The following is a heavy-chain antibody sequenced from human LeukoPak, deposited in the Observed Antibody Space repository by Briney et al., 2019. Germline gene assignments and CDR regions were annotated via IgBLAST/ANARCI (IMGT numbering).Heavy chain of an antibody. D-gene: IGHD5-24*01. CDR3: ARGVGIIGLGGYNRRAYFDY. V-gene: IGHV4-39*07. CDR2: IYYSGST. Sequence: SETLSLTCTVSGGSISSSSYYWGWIRQPPGKGLEWIGSIYYSGSTYYNPSLKSRVTISVDTSKNQFSLKLSSVTAADTAVYYCARGVGIIGLGGYNRRAYFDYWGQGTLVTVSS. J-gene: IGHJ4*02. CDR1: GGSISSSSYY.